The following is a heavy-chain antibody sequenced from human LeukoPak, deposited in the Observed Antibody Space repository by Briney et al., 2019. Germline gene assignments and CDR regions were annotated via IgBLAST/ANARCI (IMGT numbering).Heavy chain of an antibody. CDR1: GFTFSNAW. D-gene: IGHD3-22*01. CDR2: IKSKTDGGTT. V-gene: IGHV3-15*01. J-gene: IGHJ4*02. Sequence: GGSLRLSCAASGFTFSNAWMSWVRQAPGKGLEWVGRIKSKTDGGTTDYAAPVKGRFTISRDDSKNTLYLQMNSLKTEDTAVYYCAYYDSSAYPHYWGQGTLVTVSS. CDR3: AYYDSSAYPHY.